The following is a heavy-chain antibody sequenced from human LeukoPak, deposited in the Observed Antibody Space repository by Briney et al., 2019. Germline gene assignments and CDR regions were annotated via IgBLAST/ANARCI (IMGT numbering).Heavy chain of an antibody. Sequence: GASVKVSCKASGGTFSSYAISWVRQAPGRGLEWMGGIIPIFGTANYAQKFQGRVTITTDESTSTAYMELSSLRSEDTAVYYCATSAEGSIQLWFYFDYWGQGTLVTVSS. CDR1: GGTFSSYA. CDR3: ATSAEGSIQLWFYFDY. V-gene: IGHV1-69*05. D-gene: IGHD5-18*01. J-gene: IGHJ4*02. CDR2: IIPIFGTA.